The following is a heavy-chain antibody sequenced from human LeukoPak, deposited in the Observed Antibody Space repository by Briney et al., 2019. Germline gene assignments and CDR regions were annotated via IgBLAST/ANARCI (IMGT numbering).Heavy chain of an antibody. CDR2: IYHSGST. J-gene: IGHJ4*02. Sequence: SGTLSLTYAVSGGSISSSNWWSWVRQPPGKGLEWIGEIYHSGSTNYNPSLKSRVTISVDTSKNQFSLKLSSVTAADTAVYYCARHRHHYGGNDFWGQGTLVTVSS. D-gene: IGHD4-23*01. CDR3: ARHRHHYGGNDF. CDR1: GGSISSSNW. V-gene: IGHV4-4*02.